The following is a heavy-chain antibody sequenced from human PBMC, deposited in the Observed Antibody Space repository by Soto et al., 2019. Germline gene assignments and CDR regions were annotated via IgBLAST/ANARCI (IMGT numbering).Heavy chain of an antibody. CDR1: GYTFTKYA. CDR3: AGGEGYCSGGTCFRWFDP. D-gene: IGHD2-15*01. V-gene: IGHV1-3*01. CDR2: INCGNGNT. Sequence: QVQVLQFGAEVKKPGASVKVSCEASGYTFTKYALHWVSQAPGQRPEWMGWINCGNGNTKYSQKFQGRVTITRDTSASAAYMELSSLRFEDTAVYYCAGGEGYCSGGTCFRWFDPWGQGTLVTVSS. J-gene: IGHJ5*02.